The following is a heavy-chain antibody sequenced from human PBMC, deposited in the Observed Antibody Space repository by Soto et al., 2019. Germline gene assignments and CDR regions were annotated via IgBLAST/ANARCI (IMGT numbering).Heavy chain of an antibody. CDR3: ARDLYSYCYYAMDV. J-gene: IGHJ6*02. CDR2: ISAYNGNT. D-gene: IGHD5-18*01. V-gene: IGHV1-18*04. Sequence: QVHLVQSGAEVKKPGASVKVSCKTSGYTFTTYGISWLRQSPGQGLEWMGWISAYNGNTNYAQKLQGGVTMTTDTYTSTAYMELRSLRSDDTAVYYCARDLYSYCYYAMDVWGQGTTVTVSS. CDR1: GYTFTTYG.